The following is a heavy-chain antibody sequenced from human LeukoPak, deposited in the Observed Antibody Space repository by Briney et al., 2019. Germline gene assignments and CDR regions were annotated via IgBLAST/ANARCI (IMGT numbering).Heavy chain of an antibody. CDR2: ISGSGGST. D-gene: IGHD3-10*01. V-gene: IGHV3-23*01. Sequence: PGGSPRLSCAASGFTFSSYGMSWVRQAPGKGLEWVSAISGSGGSTYYADSVKGRFTISRDNSKNTLYLQMNSLRAEDTAVYYCAKGLYGSGSYYFDYWGQGTLVTVSS. CDR1: GFTFSSYG. CDR3: AKGLYGSGSYYFDY. J-gene: IGHJ4*02.